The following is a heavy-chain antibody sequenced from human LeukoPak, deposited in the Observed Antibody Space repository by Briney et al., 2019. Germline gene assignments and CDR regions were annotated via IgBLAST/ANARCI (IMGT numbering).Heavy chain of an antibody. CDR3: ARGSALAGSRHPSDY. D-gene: IGHD6-25*01. CDR2: INPNNGDT. CDR1: GYTFTGYY. Sequence: ASVKVSCKPSGYTFTGYYMHWVRQAPGQGLEWMGWINPNNGDTKYAQKFQDRVTMTRDTSISTAYVEVSRLTSDDTAVYYCARGSALAGSRHPSDYWGQGTLVTVSS. V-gene: IGHV1-2*02. J-gene: IGHJ4*02.